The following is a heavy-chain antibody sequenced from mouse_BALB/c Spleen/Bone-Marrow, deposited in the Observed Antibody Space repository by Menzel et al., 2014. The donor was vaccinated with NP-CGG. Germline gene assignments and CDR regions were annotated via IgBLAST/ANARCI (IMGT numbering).Heavy chain of an antibody. V-gene: IGHV1-69*01. CDR2: IDTSDDYT. D-gene: IGHD2-14*01. Sequence: QVQLQQSGAELVMPGASVKMSCKASGYTFTDYWIHWVKQRPGQGLEWIGAIDTSDDYTTYNQKFKGKATLTVDESSSTAYMQFGSLTSEDSAVYYCARSDYRYDPLAYWGQGTLVTVSA. CDR3: ARSDYRYDPLAY. J-gene: IGHJ3*01. CDR1: GYTFTDYW.